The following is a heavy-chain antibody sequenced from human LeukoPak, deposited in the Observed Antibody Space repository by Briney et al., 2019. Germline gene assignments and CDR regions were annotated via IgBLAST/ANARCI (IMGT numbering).Heavy chain of an antibody. Sequence: PSQTLSLTCTVSGGSISSGSYYWSWIRQPPGKGLEWIGHIHYTGGSNYNPSLKSRVTISVDTSKNQFSLRLSSVTAADTAVYFCARTLETYSYDSSGSYFDYWGQGTLVTVSS. D-gene: IGHD3-22*01. V-gene: IGHV4-61*01. J-gene: IGHJ4*02. CDR3: ARTLETYSYDSSGSYFDY. CDR1: GGSISSGSYY. CDR2: IHYTGGS.